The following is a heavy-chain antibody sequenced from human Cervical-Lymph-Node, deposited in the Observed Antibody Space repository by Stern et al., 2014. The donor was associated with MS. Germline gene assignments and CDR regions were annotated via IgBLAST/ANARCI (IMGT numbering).Heavy chain of an antibody. CDR1: GFTFSDYA. CDR2: ISGSGTT. D-gene: IGHD2-2*01. Sequence: VQLVESGGGLVQPGGSLRLSCAASGFTFSDYAMSWVRQAPGKGLEWVSAISGSGTTYFADSVKGRFTISRDNSKNTVYLQMNSLRAEDTAVYYCAKSGSSNWYYSYYYYGMDVWGQGTTVTVFS. J-gene: IGHJ6*02. CDR3: AKSGSSNWYYSYYYYGMDV. V-gene: IGHV3-23*04.